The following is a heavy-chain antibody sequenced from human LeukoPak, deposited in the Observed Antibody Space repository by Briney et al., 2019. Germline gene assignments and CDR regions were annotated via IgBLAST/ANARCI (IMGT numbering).Heavy chain of an antibody. D-gene: IGHD3-22*01. CDR2: IYPGDSDT. CDR3: ARRATYYYDSSGYYYLIDY. CDR1: GYSFTSYW. V-gene: IGHV5-51*01. Sequence: GESLQISCKGSGYSFTSYWIGWVRQMPGKGLEWMGIIYPGDSDTRYSPSFQGQVTISADKSISTASLQWSSLKASDTAMYYCARRATYYYDSSGYYYLIDYWGQGTLVTVSS. J-gene: IGHJ4*02.